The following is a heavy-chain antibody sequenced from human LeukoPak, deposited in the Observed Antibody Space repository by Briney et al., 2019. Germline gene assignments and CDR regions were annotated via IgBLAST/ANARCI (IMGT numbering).Heavy chain of an antibody. CDR2: INLNSGAT. Sequence: ASVKVSCKASGFTFSNYYLHWVRQAPGQGLEWLGWINLNSGATNYAQKLQGRVTMTRDTSISTAYMELSSLRSDDTAVYYCARPYSGYDYGWFDPWGQGTLVTVSS. CDR1: GFTFSNYY. CDR3: ARPYSGYDYGWFDP. J-gene: IGHJ5*02. D-gene: IGHD5-12*01. V-gene: IGHV1-2*02.